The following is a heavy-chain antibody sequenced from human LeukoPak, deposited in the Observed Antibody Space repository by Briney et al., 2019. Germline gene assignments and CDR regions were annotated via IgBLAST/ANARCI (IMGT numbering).Heavy chain of an antibody. D-gene: IGHD5-24*01. CDR1: VYTFTAYY. CDR2: INPNSAGT. Sequence: SVTVSLKSSVYTFTAYYMHWVRQPPAQRPEWVGWINPNSAGTNNAQKFQGRVTVTRDTSISTTFMGLSGLRSDDAAVYYCARGLGDFDGDDHTNPFDYWGQGTRVMVS. J-gene: IGHJ4*02. V-gene: IGHV1-2*02. CDR3: ARGLGDFDGDDHTNPFDY.